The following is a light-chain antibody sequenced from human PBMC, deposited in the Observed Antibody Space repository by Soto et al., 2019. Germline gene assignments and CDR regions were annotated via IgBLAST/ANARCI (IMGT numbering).Light chain of an antibody. Sequence: QSALTQPASVSGSHGKSITISCTGTSSDVGGYNYVSWYQQHTGKATKLMIYDVINRPSGVSNRFSGSKSGNTASLTISGLQAEDEADYYCSSYTSSSTPVVFGGGTKLTVL. V-gene: IGLV2-14*03. CDR1: SSDVGGYNY. J-gene: IGLJ2*01. CDR2: DVI. CDR3: SSYTSSSTPVV.